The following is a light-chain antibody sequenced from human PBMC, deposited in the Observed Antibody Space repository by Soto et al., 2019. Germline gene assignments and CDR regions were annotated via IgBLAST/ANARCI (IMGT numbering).Light chain of an antibody. Sequence: IVMTQSPVIMSVSPGERAALSCRASQSVGTNLAWYQQKPGQAPRLLISGAATRATGIPARFSGRGSGTEFTLTVSSLQSEDFAVYYCQQYGSSQWTFGQGTKVDIK. J-gene: IGKJ1*01. CDR1: QSVGTN. V-gene: IGKV3-15*01. CDR2: GAA. CDR3: QQYGSSQWT.